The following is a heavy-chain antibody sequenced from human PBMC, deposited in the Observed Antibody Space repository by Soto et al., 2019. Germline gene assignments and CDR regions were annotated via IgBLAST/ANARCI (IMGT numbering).Heavy chain of an antibody. D-gene: IGHD6-19*01. Sequence: GSLRLSCAASGFTVSSNYMSWVRQAPGKGLEWVSVIYSGGSTYYADSVKGRFTISRHNSKNTLYLQMNSLRAEDTAVYYCARDRYSSGWSNYYYYGMDVWGQGTTVTVSS. CDR1: GFTVSSNY. CDR3: ARDRYSSGWSNYYYYGMDV. CDR2: IYSGGST. V-gene: IGHV3-53*04. J-gene: IGHJ6*02.